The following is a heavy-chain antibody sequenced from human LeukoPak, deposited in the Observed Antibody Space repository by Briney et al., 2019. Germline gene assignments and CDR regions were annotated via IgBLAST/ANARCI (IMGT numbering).Heavy chain of an antibody. CDR1: GYIFTNYA. CDR3: ARDVFSSSSGYFQH. D-gene: IGHD6-6*01. Sequence: ASVMVSCKASGYIFTNYAISWVRQAPGQGFEWMGWINPIHGGTNYAQKFQGRVTMTRDTSISTAYMELSGLTSDDTAVYYCARDVFSSSSGYFQHWGQGTLVTVSS. J-gene: IGHJ1*01. CDR2: INPIHGGT. V-gene: IGHV1-2*02.